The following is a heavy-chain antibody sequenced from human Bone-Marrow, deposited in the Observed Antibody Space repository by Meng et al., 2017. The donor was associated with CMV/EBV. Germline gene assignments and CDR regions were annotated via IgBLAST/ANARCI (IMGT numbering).Heavy chain of an antibody. J-gene: IGHJ6*02. D-gene: IGHD3-3*01. V-gene: IGHV4-59*01. CDR3: ARASYYDFWSGNYGMDV. CDR1: GGSISSYY. CDR2: IYYSGST. Sequence: SETLSLTCTVSGGSISSYYWSWIRQPPGKGLEWIGYIYYSGSTNYNPSLKSRVTISVDTSKNQFSLKLSSVTAADTAVYYCARASYYDFWSGNYGMDVWGQGNTVTVSS.